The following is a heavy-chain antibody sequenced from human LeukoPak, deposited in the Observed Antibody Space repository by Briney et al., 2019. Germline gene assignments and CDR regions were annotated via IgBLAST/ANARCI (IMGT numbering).Heavy chain of an antibody. CDR1: GLILSTHG. CDR3: VRDLSFGSLDF. CDR2: MWYDGSRE. D-gene: IGHD1-26*01. J-gene: IGHJ4*02. V-gene: IGHV3-33*01. Sequence: GGSLRLSCAASGLILSTHGMHWVRQAPGKGLEWVAGMWYDGSREDYADSVKGRFTISRDMSKNTLNLQMNSLRVEDTAMFYCVRDLSFGSLDFRGQGTLVTVSS.